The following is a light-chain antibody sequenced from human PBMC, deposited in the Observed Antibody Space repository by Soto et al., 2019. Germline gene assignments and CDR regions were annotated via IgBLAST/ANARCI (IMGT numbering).Light chain of an antibody. CDR1: SSDVGGYKY. CDR2: DVS. J-gene: IGLJ1*01. CDR3: SSYTGSSTL. Sequence: QSALTQPASVSGSPGQSITISCTGTSSDVGGYKYVSWYQQHPGKAPKLIIYDVSDRPSGISNRFSGSKSGNKASLTISGLQAEDEADYYCSSYTGSSTLFGTGTKVTVL. V-gene: IGLV2-14*01.